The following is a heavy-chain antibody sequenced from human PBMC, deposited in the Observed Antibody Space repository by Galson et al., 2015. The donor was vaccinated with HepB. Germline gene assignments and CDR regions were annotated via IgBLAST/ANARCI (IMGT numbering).Heavy chain of an antibody. V-gene: IGHV3-21*01. J-gene: IGHJ6*04. CDR3: AREWEDV. Sequence: SLRLSCGTSGFTFNTYVMSWVRQAPGKGLEWVSSISSGSTYIYYADSVKGRFTISRDNAKNSLYLQMNSLRAEDTAVYYCAREWEDVWGTGTTVTVSS. CDR1: GFTFNTYV. D-gene: IGHD1-26*01. CDR2: ISSGSTYI.